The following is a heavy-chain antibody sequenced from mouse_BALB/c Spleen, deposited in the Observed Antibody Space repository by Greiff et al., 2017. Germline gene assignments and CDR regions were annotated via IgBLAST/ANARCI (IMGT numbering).Heavy chain of an antibody. J-gene: IGHJ4*01. CDR2: IYPSDSYT. D-gene: IGHD1-1*01. Sequence: VQLQQPGAELVRPGASVKLSCKASGYTFTSYWINWVKQRPGQGLEWIGNIYPSDSYTNYNQKFKDKATLTVDKSSSTAYMQLSSPTSEDSAVYYCTKEGDYNDDVGDYAMDYWGQGTSVTVSS. CDR3: TKEGDYNDDVGDYAMDY. CDR1: GYTFTSYW. V-gene: IGHV1-69*02.